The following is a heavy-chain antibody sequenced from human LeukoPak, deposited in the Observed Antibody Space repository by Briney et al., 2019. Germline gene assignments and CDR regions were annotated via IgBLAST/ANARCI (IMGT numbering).Heavy chain of an antibody. D-gene: IGHD5-12*01. CDR1: GFSFSVYE. CDR3: ATLTVATSFDY. J-gene: IGHJ4*02. V-gene: IGHV3-48*03. CDR2: ISSSGATI. Sequence: GGPLRLSCAASGFSFSVYEMHWVRQAPGKGLEWISDISSSGATIYYADSVKGRFTISRDNAKNSLYLQMNSLRAEDTAVYYCATLTVATSFDYWGQGTLVTVSS.